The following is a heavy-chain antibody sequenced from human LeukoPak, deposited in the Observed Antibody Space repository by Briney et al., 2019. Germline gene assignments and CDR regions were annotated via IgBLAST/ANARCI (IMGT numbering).Heavy chain of an antibody. Sequence: SETLSLTCTVSGGFITSSFYWSWIRQSPGKGLEWIGYIYNSGGTKYNPSLKSRVTISVDTSKNQFSLKLSSVTAADTAVYFCARGPYSYDNSGAFDIWGQGTMVTVSS. J-gene: IGHJ3*02. CDR2: IYNSGGT. CDR3: ARGPYSYDNSGAFDI. V-gene: IGHV4-59*08. CDR1: GGFITSSFY. D-gene: IGHD3-22*01.